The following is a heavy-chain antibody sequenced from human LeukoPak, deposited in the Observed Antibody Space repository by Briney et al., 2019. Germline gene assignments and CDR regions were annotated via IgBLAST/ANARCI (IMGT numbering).Heavy chain of an antibody. V-gene: IGHV1-18*01. Sequence: ASVKVSCKASGYTFTSYGISWVRQAPGQGLEWMGWISAYNGNANYAQKLQGRVTMTTDTSTSTAYMELRSLRSDDTAVYYCARGLGSCSSCQRDYWGEGALVTVSS. J-gene: IGHJ4*02. CDR3: ARGLGSCSSCQRDY. CDR1: GYTFTSYG. CDR2: ISAYNGNA. D-gene: IGHD6-13*01.